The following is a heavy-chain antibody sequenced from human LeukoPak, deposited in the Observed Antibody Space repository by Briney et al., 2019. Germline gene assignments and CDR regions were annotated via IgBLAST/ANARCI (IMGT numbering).Heavy chain of an antibody. Sequence: GGSLRLSCAASRFTFSTYGMHWVRQAPGKGLEWVAFIRYDGSNKYYADSVKGRFTISRDNSKNTLYLQMNTLRAEDTAVYYCAKAGYSYGYSDWYLDLWGRGTLVTVSS. CDR3: AKAGYSYGYSDWYLDL. CDR2: IRYDGSNK. D-gene: IGHD5-18*01. V-gene: IGHV3-30*02. CDR1: RFTFSTYG. J-gene: IGHJ2*01.